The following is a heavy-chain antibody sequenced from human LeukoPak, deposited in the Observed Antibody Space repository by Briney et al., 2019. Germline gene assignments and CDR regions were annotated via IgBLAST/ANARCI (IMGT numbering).Heavy chain of an antibody. J-gene: IGHJ4*02. D-gene: IGHD3-10*01. CDR3: ARDGLLWFGELSHFDY. Sequence: PGGSLRLSCAASGFTFSSYWMSWVRQAPGKGLEWVANIRQDGSEKYYVDSVKGRFTISRDNAKNSLYLQMNSLRAEDTAVYYCARDGLLWFGELSHFDYWGQGTLVAVSS. V-gene: IGHV3-7*01. CDR2: IRQDGSEK. CDR1: GFTFSSYW.